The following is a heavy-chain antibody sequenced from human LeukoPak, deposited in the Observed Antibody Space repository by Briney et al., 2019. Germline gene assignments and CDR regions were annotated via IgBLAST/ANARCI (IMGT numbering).Heavy chain of an antibody. D-gene: IGHD5-18*01. V-gene: IGHV3-74*01. CDR3: ARRDSYGYFFDY. CDR1: GFTFTTYW. CDR2: INTEGTSI. J-gene: IGHJ4*02. Sequence: PGGSLRLSCAAAGFTFTTYWMYWVRQAPGQGLVWVSRINTEGTSIAYEGSVKGRFTISRNNAKTTVYLQMNSLRAEDTAVYYCARRDSYGYFFDYWGQGTLVTVSS.